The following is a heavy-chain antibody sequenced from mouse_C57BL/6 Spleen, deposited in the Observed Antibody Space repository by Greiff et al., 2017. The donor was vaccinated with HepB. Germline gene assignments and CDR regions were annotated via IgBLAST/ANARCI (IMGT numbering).Heavy chain of an antibody. CDR1: GFSFTSYG. CDR3: DKTDDYDGGSAMDY. CDR2: IWRGGST. Sequence: QVQLQESGPGLVQPSQCLSITCTVSGFSFTSYGVHWVRQSPGKGLEWLGVIWRGGSTDYNAAFMSRQSITKDNSTSQAFYKMNSLQADDTAIYSCDKTDDYDGGSAMDYWGQGTSVTVSS. D-gene: IGHD2-4*01. V-gene: IGHV2-5*01. J-gene: IGHJ4*01.